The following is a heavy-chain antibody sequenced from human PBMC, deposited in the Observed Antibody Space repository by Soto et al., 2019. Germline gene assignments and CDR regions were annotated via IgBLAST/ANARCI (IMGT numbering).Heavy chain of an antibody. Sequence: PGGSLRLSCAASGFTFSSYAMSWVRQAPGTGLEWVSAISGSGGSTYYADCVKGRFTISRDNSKNTLYLQMNSLRAEDTAVYYCAKDQGRITIFGAFDYWGQGTLVTVSS. D-gene: IGHD3-3*01. J-gene: IGHJ4*02. V-gene: IGHV3-23*01. CDR2: ISGSGGST. CDR3: AKDQGRITIFGAFDY. CDR1: GFTFSSYA.